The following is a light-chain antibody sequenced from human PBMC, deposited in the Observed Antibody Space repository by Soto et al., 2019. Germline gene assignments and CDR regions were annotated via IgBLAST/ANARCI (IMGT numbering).Light chain of an antibody. Sequence: DIQMTQSPSTLSASVGDRVTITCRASQSISSWLAWYQQKPGKAPKLLIYKASGFESGVPSRFSGSGSGTEFTLTISSLQPDDFATYYCQQYNSYPWTFGQGTKVEIK. CDR1: QSISSW. V-gene: IGKV1-5*03. CDR3: QQYNSYPWT. CDR2: KAS. J-gene: IGKJ1*01.